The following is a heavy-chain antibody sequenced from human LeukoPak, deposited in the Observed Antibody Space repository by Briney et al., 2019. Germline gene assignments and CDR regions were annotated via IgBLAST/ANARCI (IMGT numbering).Heavy chain of an antibody. D-gene: IGHD3-22*01. CDR1: GGSISSYY. CDR2: IFYSGST. V-gene: IGHV4-59*08. CDR3: ARRMYYYDSSGYGGYWLDP. Sequence: SETLSLTCTVSGGSISSYYWSWIRQPPGKGLEWIGYIFYSGSTNYNPSLKSRVTISVDTSKNQFSLKLSSVTAADTAVYYCARRMYYYDSSGYGGYWLDPWGQGTLVTVSS. J-gene: IGHJ5*02.